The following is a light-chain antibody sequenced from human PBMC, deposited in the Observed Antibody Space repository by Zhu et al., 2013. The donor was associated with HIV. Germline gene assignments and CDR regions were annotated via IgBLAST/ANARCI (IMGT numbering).Light chain of an antibody. CDR3: SSYTNTSTLVI. V-gene: IGLV2-14*01. J-gene: IGLJ2*01. Sequence: QSALTQPASVSGSPGQSITISCTGGSNDLGRYNYVSWYQQHPDKAPKLIISDVTNRPSGVSNRFSGSKSGNTASLTISGLQAEDEGDYYCSSYTNTSTLVIFGGGTKLTVL. CDR1: SNDLGRYNY. CDR2: DVT.